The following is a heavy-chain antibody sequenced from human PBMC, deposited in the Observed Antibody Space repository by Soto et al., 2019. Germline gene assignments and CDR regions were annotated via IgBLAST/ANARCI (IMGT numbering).Heavy chain of an antibody. CDR1: GFTFSNYA. V-gene: IGHV3-23*01. CDR3: DKTGGSGSHVSD. J-gene: IGHJ4*02. CDR2: ISGSANNA. Sequence: GGSLRLSCAASGFTFSNYAMSWVRQAPGKGLEWITSISGSANNAYYPDSVKGRFAVSRDNSKNTVYLQMNSLRAEDTAVYYGDKTGGSGSHVSDWGQGILVNVSS. D-gene: IGHD6-19*01.